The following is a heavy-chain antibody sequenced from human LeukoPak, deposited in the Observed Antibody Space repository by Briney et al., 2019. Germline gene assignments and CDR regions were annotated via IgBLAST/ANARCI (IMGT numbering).Heavy chain of an antibody. J-gene: IGHJ4*02. Sequence: GGSLRLSCSASGFTFSSYGMSWVRQAPGKGLEWVSAIGGRDGSTYYADSVKGRFAISRDNSKNTLYVQMNSLRAEDTAVYYCAKGHYYGSGSLDYWGQGTLVTVSS. D-gene: IGHD3-10*01. V-gene: IGHV3-23*01. CDR3: AKGHYYGSGSLDY. CDR2: IGGRDGST. CDR1: GFTFSSYG.